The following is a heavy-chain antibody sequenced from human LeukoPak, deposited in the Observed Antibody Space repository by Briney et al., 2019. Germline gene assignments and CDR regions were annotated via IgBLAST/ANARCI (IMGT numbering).Heavy chain of an antibody. Sequence: SVKVSCKASGGTFGSYAISWVRQAPGQGLEWMGGIIPIFGTANYAQKFQGRVTITADESTSTAYMELSSLRSEDTAVYYCARGGRYSYGPYYFDYWGQGTLVTVSS. CDR3: ARGGRYSYGPYYFDY. V-gene: IGHV1-69*13. D-gene: IGHD5-18*01. J-gene: IGHJ4*02. CDR1: GGTFGSYA. CDR2: IIPIFGTA.